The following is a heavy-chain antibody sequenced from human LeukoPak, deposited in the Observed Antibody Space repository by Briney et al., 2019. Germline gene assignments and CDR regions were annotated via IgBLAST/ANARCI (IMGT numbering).Heavy chain of an antibody. CDR1: GYTFTGYY. V-gene: IGHV1-2*02. D-gene: IGHD2-8*01. Sequence: ASVKVSCKASGYTFTGYYMHWVRQAPGQGLEWMGWLNPNSGGTNYAQKFQGRVTMTRDTSISTAYMELSRLRSDDTAVYYCARSFLSRYCTNGVCWFDYWGQGTLVTVSS. J-gene: IGHJ4*02. CDR2: LNPNSGGT. CDR3: ARSFLSRYCTNGVCWFDY.